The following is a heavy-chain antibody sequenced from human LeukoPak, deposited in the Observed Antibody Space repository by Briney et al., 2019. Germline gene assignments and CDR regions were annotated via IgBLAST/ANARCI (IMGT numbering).Heavy chain of an antibody. J-gene: IGHJ6*03. D-gene: IGHD1-20*01. CDR3: ARGEAITGTTSLPYHYFYYMDV. V-gene: IGHV4-59*01. CDR1: SGSISTYY. Sequence: PSETLSLTCTVSSGSISTYYWSWIRQPPGKGLEWIGYIYYSGSTNYNPSLKSRVIISVDTSRNQFSLRLSSVTAADTAVYFCARGEAITGTTSLPYHYFYYMDVWGKGTTVTVSS. CDR2: IYYSGST.